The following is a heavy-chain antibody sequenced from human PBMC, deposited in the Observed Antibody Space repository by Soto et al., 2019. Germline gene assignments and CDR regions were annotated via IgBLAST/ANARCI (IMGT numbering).Heavy chain of an antibody. V-gene: IGHV1-58*02. D-gene: IGHD7-27*01. J-gene: IGHJ6*02. CDR3: AATNGGYYYYGMDV. CDR2: IVVGSGNT. CDR1: GFTFTSSA. Sequence: ASVKVSCKASGFTFTSSAMQWVRQARGQRLEWIGWIVVGSGNTNYAQKFQERVTITRDMSTSTAYMELSSLRSEDTAVYYCAATNGGYYYYGMDVWGQGTTVTVSS.